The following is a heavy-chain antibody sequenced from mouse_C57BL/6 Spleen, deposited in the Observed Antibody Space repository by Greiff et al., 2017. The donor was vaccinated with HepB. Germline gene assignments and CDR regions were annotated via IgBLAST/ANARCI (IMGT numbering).Heavy chain of an antibody. CDR2: IYPGSGST. V-gene: IGHV1-55*01. CDR3: ARREDDYYGSSGYFDV. Sequence: VQLQQPGAELVKPGASVKMSCKASGYTFTSYWITWVKQRPGQGLEWIGDIYPGSGSTNYNEKFKSKATLTVDTSSSTAYMQLSSLTSEDSAVYYCARREDDYYGSSGYFDVWGTGTTVTVSS. CDR1: GYTFTSYW. D-gene: IGHD1-1*01. J-gene: IGHJ1*03.